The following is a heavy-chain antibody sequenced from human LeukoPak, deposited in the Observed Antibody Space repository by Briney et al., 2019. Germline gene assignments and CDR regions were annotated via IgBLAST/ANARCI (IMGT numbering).Heavy chain of an antibody. CDR3: AREVQLVPDY. D-gene: IGHD6-13*01. CDR2: ISSSSSYI. J-gene: IGHJ4*02. Sequence: GGSLRLSCAASGFTFSSYAMSWVRQAPGKGLEWVSSISSSSSYIYYADSVKGRFTISRDNAKNSLYLQMNSLRAEDTAVYYCAREVQLVPDYWGQGTLVTVSS. V-gene: IGHV3-21*01. CDR1: GFTFSSYA.